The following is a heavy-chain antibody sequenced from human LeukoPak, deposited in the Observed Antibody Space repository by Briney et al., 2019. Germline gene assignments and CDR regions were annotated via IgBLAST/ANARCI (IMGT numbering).Heavy chain of an antibody. CDR1: GFTFSSYS. CDR3: ARVGSYGDYGFDY. CDR2: ISSSSSTI. Sequence: GGSLRLSCAASGFTFSSYSMNWVRQAPGKGLEWVSYISSSSSTIYYADSVKGRFTISRDNAKNSLYLQMNSLRAEDTAVYYCARVGSYGDYGFDYWGQGTLVAVSS. J-gene: IGHJ4*02. V-gene: IGHV3-48*01. D-gene: IGHD4-17*01.